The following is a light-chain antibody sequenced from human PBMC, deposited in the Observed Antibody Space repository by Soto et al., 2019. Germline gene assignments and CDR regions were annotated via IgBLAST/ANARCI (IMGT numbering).Light chain of an antibody. Sequence: EIVFTHSPVTLSLSPGERAILSCRASQTISSNLAWYQQKPGQAPRLLIYGASSRATGIPGRFSGSGSGTDFTLTISRLEPEDFAVYYCQQYGSSLWTFGQGTKVDIK. CDR2: GAS. V-gene: IGKV3-20*01. CDR3: QQYGSSLWT. J-gene: IGKJ1*01. CDR1: QTISSN.